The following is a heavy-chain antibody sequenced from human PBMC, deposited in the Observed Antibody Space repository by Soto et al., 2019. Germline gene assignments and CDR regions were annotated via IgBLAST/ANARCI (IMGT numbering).Heavy chain of an antibody. CDR2: IIPIFGTA. V-gene: IGHV1-69*01. CDR1: GGTFSSYA. J-gene: IGHJ4*02. D-gene: IGHD3-22*01. Sequence: QVQLVQSGAEVKKPGSSVKVSCTASGGTFSSYAISWVRQAPGQGLEWMGGIIPIFGTANYAQKFQGRVTITADESTSTAYMELSSLRSEDTAVYYCARSGVFYYDSSGYTTLDYWGQGTLVTVSS. CDR3: ARSGVFYYDSSGYTTLDY.